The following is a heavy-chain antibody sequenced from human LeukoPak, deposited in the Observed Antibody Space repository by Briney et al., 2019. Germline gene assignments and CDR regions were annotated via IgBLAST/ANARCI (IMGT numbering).Heavy chain of an antibody. CDR1: GLTFRSYA. V-gene: IGHV3-23*01. Sequence: GGSLRLSCAASGLTFRSYAMTWVRQAPGKGLEWVSAISGSGGSTYYADSVKGRFTISRDNSKNTLYLQMNSLRAEDTAVYYCAKTVMDYYDSSGRYYFDYWGQGTLVTVSS. J-gene: IGHJ4*02. D-gene: IGHD3-22*01. CDR2: ISGSGGST. CDR3: AKTVMDYYDSSGRYYFDY.